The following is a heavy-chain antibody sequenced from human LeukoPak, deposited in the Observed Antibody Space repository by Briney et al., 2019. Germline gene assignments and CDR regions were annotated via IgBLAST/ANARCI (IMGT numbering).Heavy chain of an antibody. J-gene: IGHJ3*02. V-gene: IGHV3-48*01. CDR1: GFTFSSYA. Sequence: QSGGSLRLSCAASGFTFSSYAMTWIRQAPGKGLEWVSYISSSSSTIYYADSVKGRFTISRDNAKNSLYLQMNSLRAEDTAVYYCASLSVYDAFDIWGQGTMVTVSS. CDR2: ISSSSSTI. D-gene: IGHD2-8*01. CDR3: ASLSVYDAFDI.